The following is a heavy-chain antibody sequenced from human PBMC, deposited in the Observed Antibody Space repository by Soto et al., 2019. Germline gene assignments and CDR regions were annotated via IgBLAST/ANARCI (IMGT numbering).Heavy chain of an antibody. Sequence: QVQLVQSGAEVKKPGSSVKVSCKASGGTFSSYAISWVQQAPGQGLEWMGGIIPIFGTANYAQKFQGRVTITADESTSTAYMELSSLRSEDTAVYYCALPLAYCGGDCYSDAFDIWGQGTMVTVSS. D-gene: IGHD2-21*02. CDR2: IIPIFGTA. J-gene: IGHJ3*02. CDR1: GGTFSSYA. CDR3: ALPLAYCGGDCYSDAFDI. V-gene: IGHV1-69*01.